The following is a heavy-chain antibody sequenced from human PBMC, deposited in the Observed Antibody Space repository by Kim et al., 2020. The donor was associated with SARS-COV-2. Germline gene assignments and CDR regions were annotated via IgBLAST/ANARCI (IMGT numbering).Heavy chain of an antibody. D-gene: IGHD3-10*02. J-gene: IGHJ4*02. CDR2: ISGSGGWT. CDR1: GFTFSNYA. V-gene: IGHV3-23*01. CDR3: AKASGYYVFEY. Sequence: GGPLRLSCAASGFTFSNYAMNWVRQAPGKGLEWVSVISGSGGWTYYADSVKGRFTISTDNSKSTLYLQMSSLRAEDTAVYYCAKASGYYVFEYWGQGTLVTVSS.